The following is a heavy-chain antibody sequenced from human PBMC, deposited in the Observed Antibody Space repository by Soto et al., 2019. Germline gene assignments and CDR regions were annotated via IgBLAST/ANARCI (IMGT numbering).Heavy chain of an antibody. V-gene: IGHV4-59*01. CDR1: GGSISSYY. Sequence: QVQLQESGPGLVKPSETLSLTCTVSGGSISSYYWSWIQQPPGKGLEWIGYIYYSGSTNYNPSLKSRVTISVDTSKNQFSLKLSSVTAADTAVYYCAREGSYGGNWFDPWGQGTLVTVSS. CDR3: AREGSYGGNWFDP. CDR2: IYYSGST. D-gene: IGHD4-17*01. J-gene: IGHJ5*02.